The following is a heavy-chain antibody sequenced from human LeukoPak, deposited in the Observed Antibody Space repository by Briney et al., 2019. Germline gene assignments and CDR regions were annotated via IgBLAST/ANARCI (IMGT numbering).Heavy chain of an antibody. J-gene: IGHJ3*02. Sequence: ASLKVSCKDSGYTFTDSYMQWVRQAPGQGLGWVGWIYPSSGGTNYAQKFQGRVTLTRDTSISTAYMDLSRLRSDDTAVYYRARAGVWDFSDSSGYHNAAFDIWGQGTMVTVSS. V-gene: IGHV1-2*02. CDR1: GYTFTDSY. CDR3: ARAGVWDFSDSSGYHNAAFDI. D-gene: IGHD3-22*01. CDR2: IYPSSGGT.